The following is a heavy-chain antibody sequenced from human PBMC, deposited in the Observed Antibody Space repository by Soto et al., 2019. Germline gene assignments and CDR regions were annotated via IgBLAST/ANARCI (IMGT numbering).Heavy chain of an antibody. CDR1: GFTFSNYF. J-gene: IGHJ5*02. CDR3: ARTYVPGIAGFDP. Sequence: GSLRLSCAASGFTFSNYFMHWVRQVPGEGLVWVSRMGGDGKTISYADSVKGRFTISRDNAKNTLYLQMNSLRVEDTAVYYCARTYVPGIAGFDPWGQGTLVTVSS. CDR2: MGGDGKTI. D-gene: IGHD1-1*01. V-gene: IGHV3-74*01.